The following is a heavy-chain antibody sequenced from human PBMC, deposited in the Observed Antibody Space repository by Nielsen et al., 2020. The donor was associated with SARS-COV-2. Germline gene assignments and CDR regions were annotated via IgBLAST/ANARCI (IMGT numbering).Heavy chain of an antibody. D-gene: IGHD3-9*01. Sequence: WIRQPPGKGLEWIGSIYYSGSTYYNPSLKSRVTISVDTSKNQFSLKLSSVTAADTAVYYCAREEGGYDILTGYYGGADAFGIWGQGTMVTVSS. CDR3: AREEGGYDILTGYYGGADAFGI. V-gene: IGHV4-39*07. CDR2: IYYSGST. J-gene: IGHJ3*02.